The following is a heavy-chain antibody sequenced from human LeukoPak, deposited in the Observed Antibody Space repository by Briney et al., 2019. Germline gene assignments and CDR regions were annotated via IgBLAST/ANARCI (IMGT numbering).Heavy chain of an antibody. CDR1: GYSFTTYW. CDR2: IYPGDSDT. J-gene: IGHJ4*02. Sequence: GESLKISCKGSGYSFTTYWIGWVRQMPGKGLEWMGIIYPGDSDTRYSPSFQGQVTFSADKSISTAYLQWSSLKASDTAMYYCARHLSNLEGTYHFDYWGQGTLVTVSS. CDR3: ARHLSNLEGTYHFDY. D-gene: IGHD1-14*01. V-gene: IGHV5-51*01.